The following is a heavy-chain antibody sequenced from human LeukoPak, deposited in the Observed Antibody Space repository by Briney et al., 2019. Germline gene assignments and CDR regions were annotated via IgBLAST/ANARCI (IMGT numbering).Heavy chain of an antibody. Sequence: PGGSLRLSCAASGFTFSNYGMNWVRQAPGKGLEWVALIWYDGSNKYYADSVKGRFTISRDNSKNTLYLQMNSLRAEDTAVYYCAKDHGYNWNYFSYWGQGTLVTVSS. D-gene: IGHD1-20*01. V-gene: IGHV3-33*06. CDR1: GFTFSNYG. CDR2: IWYDGSNK. CDR3: AKDHGYNWNYFSY. J-gene: IGHJ4*02.